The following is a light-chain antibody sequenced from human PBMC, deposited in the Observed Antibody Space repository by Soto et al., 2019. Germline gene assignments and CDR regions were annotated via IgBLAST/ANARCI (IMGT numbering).Light chain of an antibody. CDR1: SSNIGTNT. CDR3: AAWDDSLNGVYV. V-gene: IGLV1-44*01. Sequence: QSVLTQPPSASGTPGQRVTISCSGSSSNIGTNTVNWYQQLPGTAPKLLIYSTTQRPSGVPDRFSGSKSGTSASLAISGLQSEDEADYYCAAWDDSLNGVYVFGSGTKVTVL. J-gene: IGLJ1*01. CDR2: STT.